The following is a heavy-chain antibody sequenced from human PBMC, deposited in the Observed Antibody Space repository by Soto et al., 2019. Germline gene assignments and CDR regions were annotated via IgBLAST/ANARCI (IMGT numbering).Heavy chain of an antibody. CDR1: GYSFTSYW. CDR2: IYPGDSDT. V-gene: IGHV5-51*01. D-gene: IGHD5-12*01. Sequence: GESLKISCKGSGYSFTSYWIGWVRQMPGKGLEWMGIIYPGDSDTRYSPSFQGQVTISADKSISTAYPQWSSLKASDTAMYYCARLETGYSGYDHYYYYYYMDVWGKGTTVTVSS. J-gene: IGHJ6*03. CDR3: ARLETGYSGYDHYYYYYYMDV.